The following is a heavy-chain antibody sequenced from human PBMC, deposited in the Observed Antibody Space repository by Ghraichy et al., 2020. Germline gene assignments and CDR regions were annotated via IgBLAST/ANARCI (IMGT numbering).Heavy chain of an antibody. CDR1: GFTFRNYD. J-gene: IGHJ6*02. CDR3: AKRGQAGNYYYYGLDV. V-gene: IGHV3-23*01. Sequence: GGSLRLSCGASGFTFRNYDMSWVRQAPGKGLECVSVISGSGGSTYYPDSVKGWFTISRDNSKNTLDLQMNSLRAEDPAVYYCAKRGQAGNYYYYGLDVWGQGTTVTVSS. D-gene: IGHD3-10*01. CDR2: ISGSGGST.